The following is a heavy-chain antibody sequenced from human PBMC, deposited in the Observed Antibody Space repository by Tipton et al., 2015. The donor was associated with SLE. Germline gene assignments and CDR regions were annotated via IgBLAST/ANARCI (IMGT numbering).Heavy chain of an antibody. D-gene: IGHD6-13*01. V-gene: IGHV4-34*01. CDR3: ARVRGRIAAAGREYLDY. CDR1: GGSFSGYY. CDR2: INHSRST. J-gene: IGHJ4*02. Sequence: TLSLTCAVYGGSFSGYYWSWIRQPPGKGLEWIGEINHSRSTNYNPSLKSRVTISVDTSKNQFSLKLSSVTAADTAVYYCARVRGRIAAAGREYLDYWGQGTLVTVSP.